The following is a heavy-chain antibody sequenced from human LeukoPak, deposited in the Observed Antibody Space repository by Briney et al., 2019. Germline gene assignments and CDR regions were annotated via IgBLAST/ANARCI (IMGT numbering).Heavy chain of an antibody. D-gene: IGHD6-13*01. CDR3: ARGKRGSSSWYTVHYYYYYYMDV. Sequence: VASVKVSCKASGYTFTGYYMHWVRQAPGQGLEWMGWINPNSGGTNYAQKFQGRVTMTRDTSTSTAYMELSRLRSDDTAVYYCARGKRGSSSWYTVHYYYYYYMDVWGKGTTVTVSS. J-gene: IGHJ6*03. CDR1: GYTFTGYY. CDR2: INPNSGGT. V-gene: IGHV1-2*02.